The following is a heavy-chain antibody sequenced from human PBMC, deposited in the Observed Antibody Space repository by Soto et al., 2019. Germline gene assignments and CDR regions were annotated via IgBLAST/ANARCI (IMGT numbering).Heavy chain of an antibody. V-gene: IGHV1-18*01. CDR3: ARVTSNSFNY. J-gene: IGHJ4*02. CDR2: ISPYSGNT. Sequence: HVQLLQSGGELKKPGASVKVSCNTSGFPFNTYFISWVRQAPGQGLAWMGWISPYSGNTKYGEKLQGRDTMTTDTTSRTAFMVLRNLRMQDTAVYYCARVTSNSFNYWGKGTLVTVSS. CDR1: GFPFNTYF. D-gene: IGHD2-2*01.